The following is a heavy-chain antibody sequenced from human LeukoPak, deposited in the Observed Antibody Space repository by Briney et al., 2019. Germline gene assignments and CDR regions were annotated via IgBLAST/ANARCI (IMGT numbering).Heavy chain of an antibody. V-gene: IGHV1-69*04. CDR1: GGTFSSYA. Sequence: GASVKVSCKASGGTFSSYAISWVRQAPGQGLEWMGRIIPILGIANYAQKLQGRITMTTDTSTSTAYMELRSLRPDDTAVYYCARDALGFSSGWLKWGQGTLVTVSS. CDR3: ARDALGFSSGWLK. CDR2: IIPILGIA. D-gene: IGHD6-19*01. J-gene: IGHJ4*02.